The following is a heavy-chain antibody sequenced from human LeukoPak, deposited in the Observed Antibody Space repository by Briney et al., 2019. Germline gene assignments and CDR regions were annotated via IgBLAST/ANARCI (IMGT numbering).Heavy chain of an antibody. CDR3: TYLRTPYYNDKWLDP. CDR2: ISSGGTPI. D-gene: IGHD3/OR15-3a*01. Sequence: GGPLRLSCAASGFTFRTFSMNWVRQAPGKGLEWLSYISSGGTPIYYADSVKGRFTISRDDAQNLVYLQMNSLRAEDTAVYYCTYLRTPYYNDKWLDPWGQGALVTVSS. CDR1: GFTFRTFS. J-gene: IGHJ5*02. V-gene: IGHV3-48*04.